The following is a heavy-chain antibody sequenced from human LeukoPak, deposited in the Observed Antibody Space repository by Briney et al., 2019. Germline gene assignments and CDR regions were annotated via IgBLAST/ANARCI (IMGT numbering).Heavy chain of an antibody. J-gene: IGHJ3*02. CDR1: GSTFSSYS. V-gene: IGHV3-23*01. CDR3: AKYYYGSGSYYRAFDI. Sequence: GGSLRLSCAASGSTFSSYSMNWVRQAPGKGLEWVSAISGSGGSTYYADSVKGRFTISRDNSKNTLYLQMNSLRAEDTAVYYCAKYYYGSGSYYRAFDIWGQGTMVTVSS. D-gene: IGHD3-10*01. CDR2: ISGSGGST.